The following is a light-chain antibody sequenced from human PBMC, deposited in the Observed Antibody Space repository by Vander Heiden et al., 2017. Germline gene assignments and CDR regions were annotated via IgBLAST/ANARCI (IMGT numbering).Light chain of an antibody. V-gene: IGKV1D-8*01. Sequence: ICVPQSPSLLSASTGDRVTISCRMSQSISSYLDWYQQKPGKAPKLLIYAASSLQSGVPSRFSGSGSGTDFTLTISCLQSEDFATYYCQQSDSFPRTFGQGTKVEIK. J-gene: IGKJ1*01. CDR3: QQSDSFPRT. CDR1: QSISSY. CDR2: AAS.